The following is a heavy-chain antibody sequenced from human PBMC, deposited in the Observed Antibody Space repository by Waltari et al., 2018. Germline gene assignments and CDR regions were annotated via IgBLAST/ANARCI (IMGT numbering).Heavy chain of an antibody. Sequence: EVQLLESGGGLVQPGGSLRLSCAASGFTVRRYVMSWVRQAPGKGLEWVSGISGSGVSTYYADSVKGRFTISRDNSKNTLYLQMNSLRAEDTAVYYCAKGCSGGTCLNFDYWGQGSLVTVSS. V-gene: IGHV3-23*01. D-gene: IGHD2-15*01. CDR1: GFTVRRYV. CDR2: ISGSGVST. CDR3: AKGCSGGTCLNFDY. J-gene: IGHJ4*02.